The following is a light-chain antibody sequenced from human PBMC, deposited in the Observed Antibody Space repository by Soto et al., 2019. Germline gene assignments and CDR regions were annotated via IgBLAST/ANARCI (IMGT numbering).Light chain of an antibody. CDR3: SSYTGSPYV. V-gene: IGLV2-14*03. J-gene: IGLJ1*01. CDR2: EVT. Sequence: QSALTQPASVSGSPGQSITISCTGTSSDVGGYNYVSWYQQHPGKAPKLMIYEVTKRPSGVSNRFSGSKSGNTASLTISGLQDEDEADYYCSSYTGSPYVFGTGTKVTAL. CDR1: SSDVGGYNY.